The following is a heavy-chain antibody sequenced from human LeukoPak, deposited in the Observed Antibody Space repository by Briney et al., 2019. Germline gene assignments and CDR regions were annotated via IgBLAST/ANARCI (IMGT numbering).Heavy chain of an antibody. CDR1: GFAFSYYG. Sequence: GGSLRLSCAASGFAFSYYGMHWVRHAPGKGLEWVAVISHDGSNIHYGDSVKGRFTISRDNSKNTVYLQMNSLRAEDTAIYYCAKDPYRVVVATGNYLDPWGQGTLVTVSS. V-gene: IGHV3-30*18. D-gene: IGHD2-15*01. CDR2: ISHDGSNI. J-gene: IGHJ5*02. CDR3: AKDPYRVVVATGNYLDP.